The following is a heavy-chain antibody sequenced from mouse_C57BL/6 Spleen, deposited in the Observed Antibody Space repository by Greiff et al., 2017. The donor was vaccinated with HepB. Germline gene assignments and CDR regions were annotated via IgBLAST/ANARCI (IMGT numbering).Heavy chain of an antibody. J-gene: IGHJ4*01. CDR2: ISSGSSTI. CDR1: GFTFSDYG. CDR3: ARSLHYYGSSYAMDY. V-gene: IGHV5-17*01. Sequence: EVQRVESGGGLVKPGGSLKLSCAASGFTFSDYGMHWVRQAPEKGLEWVAYISSGSSTIYYADTVKGRFTISRDNAKNTLFLQMTSLRSEDTAMYYCARSLHYYGSSYAMDYWGQGTSVTVSS. D-gene: IGHD1-1*01.